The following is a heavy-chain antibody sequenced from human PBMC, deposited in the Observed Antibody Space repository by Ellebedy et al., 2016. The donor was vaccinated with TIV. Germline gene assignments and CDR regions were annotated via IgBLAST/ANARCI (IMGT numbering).Heavy chain of an antibody. CDR3: AKGRGGGSDSSAPRYYFDY. J-gene: IGHJ4*02. CDR2: ISNTGSRT. Sequence: GESLKISCAASGFTFSSYWMNWVRQAPGKGLEWVSTISNTGSRTYYADSVEGRFIISRDNSKKTLYLQMNSLRAEDTAVYYCAKGRGGGSDSSAPRYYFDYWGLGTLVTVSS. CDR1: GFTFSSYW. V-gene: IGHV3-23*01. D-gene: IGHD3-22*01.